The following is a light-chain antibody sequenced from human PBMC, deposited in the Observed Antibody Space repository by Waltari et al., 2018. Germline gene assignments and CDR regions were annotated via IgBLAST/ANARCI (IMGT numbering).Light chain of an antibody. CDR2: AAS. V-gene: IGKV1-39*01. Sequence: DIQMTQSPSSLSASVGDRVTITCRASQSISTYLNWYQQKPGKAPTFLIYAASSLQSGVPSRVSGSGSGTEFTLTISSLQPEDFAAYNCQQSYDTPYTFGQGPKLEIK. CDR1: QSISTY. CDR3: QQSYDTPYT. J-gene: IGKJ2*01.